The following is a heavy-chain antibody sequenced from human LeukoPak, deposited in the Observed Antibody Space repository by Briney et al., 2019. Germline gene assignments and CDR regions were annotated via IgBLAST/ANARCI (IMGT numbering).Heavy chain of an antibody. Sequence: GGSLRLSCAASGFTFSSYAMSWVRQAPGKGLEWVANIKQDGSEKYYVDSVKGRFTISRDNAKNSLYLQMNSLRAEDTAVYYCARDQVRNWGQGTLVTVSS. CDR1: GFTFSSYA. CDR2: IKQDGSEK. CDR3: ARDQVRN. V-gene: IGHV3-7*01. J-gene: IGHJ4*02.